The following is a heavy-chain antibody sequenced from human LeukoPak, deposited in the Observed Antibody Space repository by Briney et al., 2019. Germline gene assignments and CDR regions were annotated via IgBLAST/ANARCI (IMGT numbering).Heavy chain of an antibody. CDR1: GYTFTSHD. CDR2: MNPNSGNT. CDR3: ARAAVARRPLGY. V-gene: IGHV1-8*01. Sequence: GASVKVSCKASGYTFTSHDINWVRQATGQGLEWMGWMNPNSGNTGYAQKFQGRVTMTRNTSISTAYVELSSLRSEDTAVYYCARAAVARRPLGYWGQGTLVTVSS. D-gene: IGHD6-19*01. J-gene: IGHJ4*02.